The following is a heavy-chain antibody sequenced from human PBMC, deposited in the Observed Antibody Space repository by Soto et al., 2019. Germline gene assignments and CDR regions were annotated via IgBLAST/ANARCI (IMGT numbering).Heavy chain of an antibody. CDR3: ARGGCTSTSCLDY. CDR2: INNDGSST. J-gene: IGHJ4*02. Sequence: EVQLVESGGGLVQPGGSLRLSCAASGFTFSSNWMHWVRQAPGKGLVWVSRINNDGSSTNYGDSVKGRFTISRDNAKNTLYLKMNSLRADDTAVYYCARGGCTSTSCLDYWGQGTLVTVSS. CDR1: GFTFSSNW. V-gene: IGHV3-74*01. D-gene: IGHD2-2*01.